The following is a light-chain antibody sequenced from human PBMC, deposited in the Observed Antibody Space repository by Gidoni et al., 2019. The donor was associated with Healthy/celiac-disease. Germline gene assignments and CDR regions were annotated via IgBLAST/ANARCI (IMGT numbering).Light chain of an antibody. J-gene: IGKJ5*01. Sequence: DIQMTQSPSSLSASVGDRVTITCQASQDISNYLNWYQQKPGKAPKLLIYDASNWETGVPSRFSGSGSGTDFTFTISSLQPEDIATYYCQQYDTLPLTFGQGTRLEIK. CDR3: QQYDTLPLT. CDR1: QDISNY. CDR2: DAS. V-gene: IGKV1-33*01.